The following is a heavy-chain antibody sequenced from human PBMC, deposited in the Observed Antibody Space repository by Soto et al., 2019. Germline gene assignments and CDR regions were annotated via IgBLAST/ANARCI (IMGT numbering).Heavy chain of an antibody. V-gene: IGHV4-39*01. Sequence: QLQLQESGPGLVKPSETLSLTCTVSGGSISSSSYYWGWIRQPPGKGLEWIGSIYYSGSTYYNPSLKSRVTISVDTSKNQFSLKLSSGTAADTAVYYCARYSSSSEDFDYWGQGTLVTVSS. D-gene: IGHD6-6*01. J-gene: IGHJ4*02. CDR1: GGSISSSSYY. CDR2: IYYSGST. CDR3: ARYSSSSEDFDY.